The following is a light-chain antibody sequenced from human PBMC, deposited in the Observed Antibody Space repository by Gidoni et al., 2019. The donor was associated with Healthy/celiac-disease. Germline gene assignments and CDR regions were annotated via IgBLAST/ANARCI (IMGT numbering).Light chain of an antibody. V-gene: IGLV3-9*01. J-gene: IGLJ1*01. CDR3: QVWDSSYV. CDR1: NIGSKN. CDR2: RDS. Sequence: SYELTQPLSVSVALGQTARITCGGNNIGSKNVHWYQQKPGQAPVLVIYRDSNRPSGIPERFSGSKSGNTATLTISRAQAGDEADDYCQVWDSSYVFGTGTKVTVL.